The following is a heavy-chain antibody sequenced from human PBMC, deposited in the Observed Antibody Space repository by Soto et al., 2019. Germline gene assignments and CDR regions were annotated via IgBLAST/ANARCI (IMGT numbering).Heavy chain of an antibody. V-gene: IGHV4-59*01. CDR2: IYDSGTT. D-gene: IGHD3-9*01. Sequence: TSETLSLTCTVSGASISSYYWSWIRQPPGKGLEWIGYIYDSGTTNYNPSLKSRVTISVDTSKNQLSLKLSSVTAADTAVYYCARDLGTGYPNWFDPRGQGALVTVSS. CDR3: ARDLGTGYPNWFDP. J-gene: IGHJ5*02. CDR1: GASISSYY.